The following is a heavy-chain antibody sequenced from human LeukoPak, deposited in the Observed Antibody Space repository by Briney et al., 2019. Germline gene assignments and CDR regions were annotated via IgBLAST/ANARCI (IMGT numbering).Heavy chain of an antibody. V-gene: IGHV1-8*03. D-gene: IGHD3-3*01. CDR2: MNPNSGNT. CDR3: ATHYYDFWSGYYSY. J-gene: IGHJ4*02. Sequence: ASVKVSCKASGYTFTSYDINWVRQATGQGLEWMGWMNPNSGNTGYAQKFQGRVTITRNTSISTAYMELSSLRSEDTAVYYCATHYYDFWSGYYSYWGQGTLVTVSS. CDR1: GYTFTSYD.